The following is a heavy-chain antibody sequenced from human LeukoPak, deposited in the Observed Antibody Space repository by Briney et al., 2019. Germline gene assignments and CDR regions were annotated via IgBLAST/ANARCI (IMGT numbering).Heavy chain of an antibody. CDR2: IYYSGGT. J-gene: IGHJ5*02. CDR1: GGTISSYY. CDR3: ARADIVVVPAATVNWFDP. V-gene: IGHV4-59*01. Sequence: SETLTLTCTVSGGTISSYYWSWIRQPPGKGLEWIGYIYYSGGTNYTPSLESLVTISLDTCKKQLSPKLSSVTAADTAVYYCARADIVVVPAATVNWFDPWGQGTLVTVSS. D-gene: IGHD2-2*01.